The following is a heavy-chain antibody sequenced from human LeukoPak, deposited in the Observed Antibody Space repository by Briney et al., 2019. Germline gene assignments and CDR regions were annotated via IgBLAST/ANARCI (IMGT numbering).Heavy chain of an antibody. CDR1: GVSISDYS. J-gene: IGHJ5*02. D-gene: IGHD3-10*01. CDR2: IYTPGNA. V-gene: IGHV4-4*07. CDR3: ARDDYRGVTNFDP. Sequence: SETLSLTCTVSGVSISDYSWSWIRQPAGKGLEWVGRIYTPGNANYNPSLESRVTISVDTSKNQFSLQLTSVTAADTAVYYCARDDYRGVTNFDPWGQGTLVTVSS.